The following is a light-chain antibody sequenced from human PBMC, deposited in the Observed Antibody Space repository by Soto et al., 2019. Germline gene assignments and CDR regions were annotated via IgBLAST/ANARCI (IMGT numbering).Light chain of an antibody. Sequence: DIKMIQSPSSLPASLGGRVTFSXRARKSISHYLNWYPQNTGXXTKLXXXAPXSLQSGVPSRFSGSGSGKDFTLTISSLQPEYFATYYGQQSYSTPSSTFGQGTRLEIK. J-gene: IGKJ5*01. CDR2: APX. CDR3: QQSYSTPSST. V-gene: IGKV1-39*01. CDR1: KSISHY.